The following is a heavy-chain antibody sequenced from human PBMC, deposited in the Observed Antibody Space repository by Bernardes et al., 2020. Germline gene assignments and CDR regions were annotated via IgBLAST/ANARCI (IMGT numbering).Heavy chain of an antibody. CDR3: ARDPTSPSTYYFDY. J-gene: IGHJ4*02. CDR2: ISYDGSNK. D-gene: IGHD2-2*01. Sequence: GGSLRLCCASSGFTFRSYAMHWVRKAPGKGLEWVAVISYDGSNKYYADSVKGRFTISRDNSKNTLYLQMNSLRAEDTAVYYCARDPTSPSTYYFDYWGQGTLVTVSS. V-gene: IGHV3-30*01. CDR1: GFTFRSYA.